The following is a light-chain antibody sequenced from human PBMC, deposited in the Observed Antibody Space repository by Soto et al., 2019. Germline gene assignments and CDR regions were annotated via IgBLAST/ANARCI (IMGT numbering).Light chain of an antibody. CDR1: QSISTW. V-gene: IGKV1-5*01. CDR2: DAS. Sequence: DIQMTQSPSTLSASVGDRVTITCRASQSISTWLAWYQQTPGKAPKLLIYDASSLESGVPSRFSGSGSGTEFTLTISSLEPEDFATYYCQHYNTYPWTFGQGTKVDIK. J-gene: IGKJ1*01. CDR3: QHYNTYPWT.